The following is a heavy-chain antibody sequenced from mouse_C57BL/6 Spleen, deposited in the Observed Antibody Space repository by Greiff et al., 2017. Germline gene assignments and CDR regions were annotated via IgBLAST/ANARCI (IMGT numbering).Heavy chain of an antibody. V-gene: IGHV5-9-1*02. CDR3: TRESPTGTDYYAMDY. J-gene: IGHJ4*01. Sequence: EVMLVESGEGLVKPGGSLKLSCAASGFTFSSYAMSWVRQTPEKRLEWVAYISSGGDYIYYADTVKGRFTISRDNARNTLYLQMSSLKSEDTAMYYCTRESPTGTDYYAMDYWGQGTSVTVSS. CDR1: GFTFSSYA. CDR2: ISSGGDYI. D-gene: IGHD4-1*01.